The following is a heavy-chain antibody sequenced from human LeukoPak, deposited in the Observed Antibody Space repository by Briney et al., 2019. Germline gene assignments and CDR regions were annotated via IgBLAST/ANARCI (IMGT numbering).Heavy chain of an antibody. CDR1: GFTFSDYY. CDR3: ARSGMTTN. J-gene: IGHJ4*02. D-gene: IGHD1-14*01. V-gene: IGHV3-11*01. Sequence: PGGSLTLSCAASGFTFSDYYMNWIRQAPGKGLEWISYISGSGSIIYYADSVKGRFTISRDNAKNSLYLQMNSLRAEDTAVYYCARSGMTTNWGQGTLVTVSS. CDR2: ISGSGSII.